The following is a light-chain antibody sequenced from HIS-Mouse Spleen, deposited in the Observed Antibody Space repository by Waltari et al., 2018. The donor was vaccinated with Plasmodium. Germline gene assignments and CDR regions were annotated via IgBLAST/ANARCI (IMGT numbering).Light chain of an antibody. J-gene: IGKJ5*01. V-gene: IGKV1-9*01. CDR2: AAS. CDR3: QQLKSYPIT. CDR1: QGISSY. Sequence: DIQLTQSPSFLSASVGDRVTITCRTSQGISSYLACYQPKPGKAPKLLIYAASTLQSGVPSRFSGSVSGTEFTLTISSLQPEDFATYYCQQLKSYPITFGQGTRLEIK.